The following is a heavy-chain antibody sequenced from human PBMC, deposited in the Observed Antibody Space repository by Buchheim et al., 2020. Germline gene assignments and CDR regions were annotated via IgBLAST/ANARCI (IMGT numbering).Heavy chain of an antibody. CDR3: ARSLFNYGDYEDYFDY. J-gene: IGHJ4*02. CDR1: GFTVSSNY. Sequence: EVQLVESGGGLVQPGGSLRLSCAASGFTVSSNYMSWVRQAPGKGLEWVSVIYSGGSTYYADSVKGRFTISRDNSKNKLYLQMNSLRAEDTAVYYCARSLFNYGDYEDYFDYWGQGTL. D-gene: IGHD4-17*01. CDR2: IYSGGST. V-gene: IGHV3-66*01.